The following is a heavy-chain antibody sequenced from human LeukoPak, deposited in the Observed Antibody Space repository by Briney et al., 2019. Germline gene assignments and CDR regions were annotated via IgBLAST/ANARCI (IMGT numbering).Heavy chain of an antibody. CDR2: INSDGSST. J-gene: IGHJ4*02. CDR1: GFTFSSYW. CDR3: ARTYYYDSSGYHLSY. Sequence: GGSLRLTCAASGFTFSSYWMHWVRQAPEKGLVWVSRINSDGSSTSYADSVKGRFTISRDNAKNTLYLQMNSLRAEDTAVYYCARTYYYDSSGYHLSYWGQGTLVTVSS. V-gene: IGHV3-74*01. D-gene: IGHD3-22*01.